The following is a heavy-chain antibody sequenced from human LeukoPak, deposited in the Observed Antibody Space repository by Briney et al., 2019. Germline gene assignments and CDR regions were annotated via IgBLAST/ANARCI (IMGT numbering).Heavy chain of an antibody. J-gene: IGHJ4*02. CDR3: TTDWGVVVTAPNYDLTGGDY. Sequence: GGSLRLSCTVSGFTVSSNSMSWVRQAPGKGLEWVGRIKSKTEGGTTDYAAPVKGRFTISRDDSKNTLFLQMNSLKTEDTAVYYCTTDWGVVVTAPNYDLTGGDYWGQGTLVTVSS. CDR2: IKSKTEGGTT. V-gene: IGHV3-15*01. D-gene: IGHD2-21*02. CDR1: GFTVSSNS.